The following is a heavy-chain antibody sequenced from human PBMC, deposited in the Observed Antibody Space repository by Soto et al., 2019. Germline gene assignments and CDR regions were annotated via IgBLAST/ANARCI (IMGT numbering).Heavy chain of an antibody. CDR1: GYTFTGFA. Sequence: ASVKVSCKASGYTFTGFALHWVRQAPGQRLEWMGWINAGNGNTRYSQKFQGRVTITSDTSASTAYMELSSLRSEDTAVYYCARESLWFGELLSYFDYWGQGTLVTVSS. CDR3: ARESLWFGELLSYFDY. D-gene: IGHD3-10*01. J-gene: IGHJ4*02. V-gene: IGHV1-3*01. CDR2: INAGNGNT.